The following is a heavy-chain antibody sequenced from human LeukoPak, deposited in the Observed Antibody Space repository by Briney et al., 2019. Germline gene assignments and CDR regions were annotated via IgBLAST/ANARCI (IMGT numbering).Heavy chain of an antibody. J-gene: IGHJ4*02. CDR3: ARALLGATGFDY. V-gene: IGHV3-66*01. Sequence: PGGSLRLSCAASGFTVSSNYMSWVRQAPGKGLEWVSVIYSGGSTYYADSVKGRFTISRDNSKNTLYLQMNSLRAEDTAVYYCARALLGATGFDYWGQGTLVTVSS. CDR1: GFTVSSNY. CDR2: IYSGGST. D-gene: IGHD1-26*01.